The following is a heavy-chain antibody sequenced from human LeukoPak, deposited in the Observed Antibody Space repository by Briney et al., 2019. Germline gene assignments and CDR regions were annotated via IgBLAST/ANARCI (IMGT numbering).Heavy chain of an antibody. CDR2: ISGSGGST. V-gene: IGHV3-23*01. Sequence: GGSLRLSCAASGFTFSSYGMSWVRQAPGKGLEWVSAISGSGGSTYYADSVKGRFTISRDNSKNTLYLQMNSLRAEDTAVYYCAKAPRYCSSTSCSRALRYFDWLSTFGPRGYFDYWGQGTLVTVSS. D-gene: IGHD2-2*01. CDR3: AKAPRYCSSTSCSRALRYFDWLSTFGPRGYFDY. J-gene: IGHJ4*02. CDR1: GFTFSSYG.